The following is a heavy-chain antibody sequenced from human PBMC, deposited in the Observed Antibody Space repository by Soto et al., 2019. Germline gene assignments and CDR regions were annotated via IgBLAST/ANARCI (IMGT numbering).Heavy chain of an antibody. Sequence: QVQLVQSGAEVKKPGASVKVSCKASGYTFTSYGISWVRQAPGQGLEWMGWISAYNGNTKYAQKLQGRDTMTTDTTTGTPYMELRSLRSDDTAVYYCARDLGGSYYAPVDYWGQGTLVTVSS. CDR1: GYTFTSYG. CDR3: ARDLGGSYYAPVDY. J-gene: IGHJ4*02. V-gene: IGHV1-18*01. D-gene: IGHD1-26*01. CDR2: ISAYNGNT.